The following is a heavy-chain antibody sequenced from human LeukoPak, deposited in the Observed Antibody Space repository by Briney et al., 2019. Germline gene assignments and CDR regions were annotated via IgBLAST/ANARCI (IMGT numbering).Heavy chain of an antibody. J-gene: IGHJ2*01. CDR2: IYYSGST. Sequence: SETLSLTCTVSGGSIGNYYWSWIRQSPGKGLEWIGYIYYSGSTNYNPSLKSRVTISVDTSKNQFSLKLSSVTAADTAVYYCARVYYSSSYDYWYFDLWGRGTLVTVSS. V-gene: IGHV4-59*01. D-gene: IGHD6-13*01. CDR3: ARVYYSSSYDYWYFDL. CDR1: GGSIGNYY.